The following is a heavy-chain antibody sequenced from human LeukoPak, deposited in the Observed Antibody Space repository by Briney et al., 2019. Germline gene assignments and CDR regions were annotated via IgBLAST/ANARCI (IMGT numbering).Heavy chain of an antibody. CDR3: ARDTTAGRGSYYYYGMDV. CDR2: IYPGDSDT. V-gene: IGHV5-51*01. CDR1: GYSFTSYW. J-gene: IGHJ6*02. Sequence: GESLKISCKGSGYSFTSYWIGWVRQMPGKGLEWMWIIYPGDSDTRYSPSFQGQVTISADKSISTAYLQWSSLKASDTAMYYCARDTTAGRGSYYYYGMDVWGQGTTVTVSS. D-gene: IGHD6-13*01.